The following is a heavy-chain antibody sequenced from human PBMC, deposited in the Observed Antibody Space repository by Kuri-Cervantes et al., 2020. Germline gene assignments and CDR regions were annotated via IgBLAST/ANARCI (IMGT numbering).Heavy chain of an antibody. Sequence: ASVKVSCKASGYTFTGYYMHWVRQAPGQGLEWMGWINPNSGGTNYAQKFQGRVTMTRDTSIGTAYMELSRLRSDDTAVYYCARIKGSTSRSSLAYWGQGTLVTVSS. D-gene: IGHD2-2*01. V-gene: IGHV1-2*02. J-gene: IGHJ4*02. CDR1: GYTFTGYY. CDR3: ARIKGSTSRSSLAY. CDR2: INPNSGGT.